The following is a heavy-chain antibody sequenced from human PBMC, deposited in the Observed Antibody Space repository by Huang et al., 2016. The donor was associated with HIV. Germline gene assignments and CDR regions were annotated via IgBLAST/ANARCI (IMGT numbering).Heavy chain of an antibody. J-gene: IGHJ5*02. D-gene: IGHD2-15*01. Sequence: QVQLVESGGGVVQPGTSLRLSCAASGFIFSNFGMHWVRQAPGNGRGWVAVISYDGRSDRYSDSVKGRFTISRDNDKNTLSLEMNRLRHDDTAVYYCAKESRWFSDFDQWGQGTLVTVSS. CDR1: GFIFSNFG. CDR2: ISYDGRSD. V-gene: IGHV3-30*18. CDR3: AKESRWFSDFDQ.